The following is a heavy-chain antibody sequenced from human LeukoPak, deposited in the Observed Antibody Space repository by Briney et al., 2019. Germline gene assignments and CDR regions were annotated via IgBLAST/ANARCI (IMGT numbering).Heavy chain of an antibody. J-gene: IGHJ4*02. CDR3: ARDAGVPGTSDY. V-gene: IGHV4-39*07. Sequence: SETLSLTCTVSGGSISSSDYYWGWIRQPPGKGLEWIGNRYYSGNTYYNPSLKSRVTISVDTSKNQFSLKLSSVTAADTAVYYCARDAGVPGTSDYWGQGTLVTVSS. CDR2: RYYSGNT. D-gene: IGHD1-1*01. CDR1: GGSISSSDYY.